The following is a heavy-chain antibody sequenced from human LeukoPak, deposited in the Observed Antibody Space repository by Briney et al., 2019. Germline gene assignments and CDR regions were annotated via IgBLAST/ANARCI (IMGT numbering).Heavy chain of an antibody. J-gene: IGHJ3*02. V-gene: IGHV1-24*01. CDR3: ATDRYCSGGSCYPDDAFDI. CDR1: GYTLTELS. Sequence: GASVKVFCKVSGYTLTELSMHWVRQAPGKGLEGMGGFDPEDGETIYAQKFQGGVTMTEDTSTDTAYMELSSLRSEDTAVYYCATDRYCSGGSCYPDDAFDIWGQGTMVTVSS. D-gene: IGHD2-15*01. CDR2: FDPEDGET.